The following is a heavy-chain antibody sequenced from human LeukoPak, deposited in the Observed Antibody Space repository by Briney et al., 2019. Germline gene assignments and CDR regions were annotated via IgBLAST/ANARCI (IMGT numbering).Heavy chain of an antibody. J-gene: IGHJ3*02. V-gene: IGHV3-21*01. CDR3: ARGYSSTWPNAFDI. Sequence: PGGSLRLSCAASGFTFSSYSMNWVRQAPGKGLEWVSSISSSSSYIYYADSVKGRFTISRDNAKNSLYLQMNSLRAEDTALYYCARGYSSTWPNAFDIWGQGTMVTVSS. CDR2: ISSSSSYI. CDR1: GFTFSSYS. D-gene: IGHD6-13*01.